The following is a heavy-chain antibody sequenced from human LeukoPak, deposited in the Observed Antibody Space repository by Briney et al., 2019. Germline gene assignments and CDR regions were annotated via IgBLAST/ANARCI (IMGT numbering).Heavy chain of an antibody. CDR1: GFILNNYG. CDR3: ARTRTSGGYSASDY. V-gene: IGHV3-20*04. CDR2: NNWNGGST. D-gene: IGHD3-10*01. J-gene: IGHJ4*02. Sequence: GGSLRLSCAVSGFILNNYGMTWVRQAPGKGLEWVAGNNWNGGSTGYADSVKGRFTISRDNAKNCLYLQMNSLRAEDTALYYCARTRTSGGYSASDYWGQGTLVTVSS.